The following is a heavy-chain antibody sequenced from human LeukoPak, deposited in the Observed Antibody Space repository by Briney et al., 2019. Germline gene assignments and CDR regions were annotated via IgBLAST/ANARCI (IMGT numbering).Heavy chain of an antibody. V-gene: IGHV3-23*01. CDR2: ISGSGGGT. CDR1: GFTFSSHA. Sequence: GGSLRLSCAASGFTFSSHAISWVRQAPGKGLEWVSAISGSGGGTWYADSVKGRFTISRDNSKNTLYLQMNSLRAEDTAVYYCAKDPSAGGSDGYGYWGQGTLVTVSS. CDR3: AKDPSAGGSDGYGY. D-gene: IGHD1-26*01. J-gene: IGHJ4*02.